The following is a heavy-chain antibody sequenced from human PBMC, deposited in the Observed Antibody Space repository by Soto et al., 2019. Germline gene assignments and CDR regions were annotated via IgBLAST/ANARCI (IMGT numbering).Heavy chain of an antibody. CDR2: INHSGST. CDR3: AGGDSSSSSRTFDY. D-gene: IGHD6-6*01. CDR1: GGSFSGYY. Sequence: SETLSLTCAVYGGSFSGYYWSWIRQPPGKGLEWIGEINHSGSTNYNPSLKSRVTISVDTSKNQFSLKLSSVTAADTAVYYCAGGDSSSSSRTFDYWGQGTLVTVS. J-gene: IGHJ4*02. V-gene: IGHV4-34*01.